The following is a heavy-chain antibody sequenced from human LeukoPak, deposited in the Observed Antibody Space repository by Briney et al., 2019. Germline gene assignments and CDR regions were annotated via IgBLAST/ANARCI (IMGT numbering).Heavy chain of an antibody. CDR3: ARDHEGSPDY. Sequence: PSQTLSLTCTVSGGSISSGGYYWSWIRQHPGKGLEWIGYIYYSGSTYYNPSLKSRVTISVDTSKNQFSLKLSSVTAADTVVYYCARDHEGSPDYWGQGTLVTVSS. J-gene: IGHJ4*02. CDR1: GGSISSGGYY. V-gene: IGHV4-31*03. CDR2: IYYSGST.